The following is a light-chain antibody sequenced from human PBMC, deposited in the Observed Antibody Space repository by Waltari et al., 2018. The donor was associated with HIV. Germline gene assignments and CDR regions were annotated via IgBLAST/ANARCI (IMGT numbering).Light chain of an antibody. CDR2: EGN. Sequence: QSALTQPASVSGSPGQSITISCTGSSSYVGPYSLVSWYQHHPGKAPNLMIYEGNKRPSGVSNRFSGSKSGNTASLTISGLQAEDEADYYCSSYTSFSTVLFGGGTKLTVL. CDR3: SSYTSFSTVL. V-gene: IGLV2-23*03. J-gene: IGLJ2*01. CDR1: SSYVGPYSL.